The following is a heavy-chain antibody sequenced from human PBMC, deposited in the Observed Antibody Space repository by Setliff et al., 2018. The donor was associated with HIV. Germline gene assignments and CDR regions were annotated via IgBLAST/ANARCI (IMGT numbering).Heavy chain of an antibody. V-gene: IGHV4-4*07. CDR1: GGSINSYY. CDR3: ARTYSSNWYIDY. Sequence: SETLSLTCIVSGGSINSYYWSWIRQPAGKGLEWIGRIYTDENTNYNPSLKSRVTMSVDTSKNQFSLKLSSVTAAGTAIYYCARTYSSNWYIDYWGQGTLVTVSS. D-gene: IGHD6-13*01. CDR2: IYTDENT. J-gene: IGHJ4*02.